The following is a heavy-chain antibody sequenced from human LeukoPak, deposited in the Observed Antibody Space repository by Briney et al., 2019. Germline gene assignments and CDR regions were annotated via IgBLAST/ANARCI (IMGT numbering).Heavy chain of an antibody. CDR2: IYHSGST. CDR1: GYSISRSYY. CDR3: ARDSRASGIFDY. J-gene: IGHJ4*02. V-gene: IGHV4-38-2*02. Sequence: PSETLSLTCDVSGYSISRSYYWGWIRQPPGKGLEWIGSIYHSGSTYYNPSLKSRVTIPVDTSKNQFSLKLSSVTAADTAVYYCARDSRASGIFDYWGQGTLVTVSS. D-gene: IGHD1-26*01.